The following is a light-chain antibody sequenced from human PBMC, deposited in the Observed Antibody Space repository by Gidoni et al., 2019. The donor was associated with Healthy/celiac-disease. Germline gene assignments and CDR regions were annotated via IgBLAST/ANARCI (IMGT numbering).Light chain of an antibody. CDR1: QSISSY. CDR3: QQSYSLLT. Sequence: DIQMTQSPSSLSASVGDRVTITRRASQSISSYLNWYQQKPGKAPKLLIYAASSLQSGVPSRFSGSGSGTDFTLTISSLQPEEFATYYCQQSYSLLTFGGGTKVEIK. CDR2: AAS. V-gene: IGKV1-39*01. J-gene: IGKJ4*01.